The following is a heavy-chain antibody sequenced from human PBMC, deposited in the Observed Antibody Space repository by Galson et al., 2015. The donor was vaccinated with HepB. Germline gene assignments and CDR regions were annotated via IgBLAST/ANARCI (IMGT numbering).Heavy chain of an antibody. D-gene: IGHD3-22*01. V-gene: IGHV4-4*02. CDR1: GGSISSSNW. J-gene: IGHJ3*02. CDR3: ARDQAHDSSGYPDAFDI. Sequence: ETLSLTCAVSGGSISSSNWWSWVRQPPGKGLEWIGEIYHSGSTNYNPSLKSRVTTSVDKSKNQFSLKLSSVTAADTAVYYCARDQAHDSSGYPDAFDIWGQGTMVTVSS. CDR2: IYHSGST.